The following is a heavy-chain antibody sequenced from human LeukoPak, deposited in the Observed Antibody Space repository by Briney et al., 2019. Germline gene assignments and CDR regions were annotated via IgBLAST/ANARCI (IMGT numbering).Heavy chain of an antibody. CDR3: ARGGMYDSYYFFYMDV. D-gene: IGHD3-22*01. CDR2: ISYDGYNK. Sequence: GGSLRLSCAASGFTFSGYAVHWVRQAPGKGLQWVAAISYDGYNKYYADSLKGRFTISRENSKNTLWLQMNSLRAEDTAVYYCARGGMYDSYYFFYMDVWGKGTTVTVSS. V-gene: IGHV3-30*01. CDR1: GFTFSGYA. J-gene: IGHJ6*03.